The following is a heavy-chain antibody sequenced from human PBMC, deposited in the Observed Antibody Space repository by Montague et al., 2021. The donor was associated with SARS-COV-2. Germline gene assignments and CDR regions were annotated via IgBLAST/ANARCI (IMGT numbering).Heavy chain of an antibody. D-gene: IGHD1-26*01. Sequence: SETLSLTCTVSADSITNNYWTWIRQSPGKGLEWIGYITYRGSTTXXPSLKSRVTTSIDTSKNQFSLILKSVTAADTAVYYCARGGMYLSYWGQGTLVTVSS. CDR3: ARGGMYLSY. J-gene: IGHJ4*02. CDR2: ITYRGST. CDR1: ADSITNNY. V-gene: IGHV4-59*13.